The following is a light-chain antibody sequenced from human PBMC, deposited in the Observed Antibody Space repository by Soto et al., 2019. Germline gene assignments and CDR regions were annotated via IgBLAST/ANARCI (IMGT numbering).Light chain of an antibody. Sequence: DIQMTQSPSSLSASVGDRVTITCQASQDISNYLNWYQQKPGKAPKLLIYDASNLETGAPSRFSGRGSGTDFTFTISSLQPEDIATYYCQQYDNLPAITFGQGTRLEIK. CDR1: QDISNY. V-gene: IGKV1-33*01. CDR2: DAS. J-gene: IGKJ5*01. CDR3: QQYDNLPAIT.